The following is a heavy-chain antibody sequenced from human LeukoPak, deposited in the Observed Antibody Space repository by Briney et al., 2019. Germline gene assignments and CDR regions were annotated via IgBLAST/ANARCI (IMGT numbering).Heavy chain of an antibody. Sequence: ASVTVSCKVSGYTLTELSMDWVRQAPGKGLEWMGGFDPEDGETIYAQKFQGRVTMTEDTSTDTAYMELSSLRSEDTAVYYCAAIGPYSSSSYFDYWGQGTLVTVSS. J-gene: IGHJ4*02. D-gene: IGHD6-13*01. CDR1: GYTLTELS. CDR2: FDPEDGET. V-gene: IGHV1-24*01. CDR3: AAIGPYSSSSYFDY.